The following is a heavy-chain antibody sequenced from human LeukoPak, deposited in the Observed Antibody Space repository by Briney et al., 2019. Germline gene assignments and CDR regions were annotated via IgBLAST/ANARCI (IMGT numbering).Heavy chain of an antibody. CDR2: IWYDGSNK. J-gene: IGHJ3*02. D-gene: IGHD6-19*01. CDR1: GFTFSSYG. Sequence: PGGSLRLSCAASGFTFSSYGMHWVRQAPGKGLEWVAVIWYDGSNKYYADSVKGRLTISRDNSKNTLYLQMNSLRAEDTAVYYCAKDRGEGSGHRDAFDIWGQGTMVTVSS. V-gene: IGHV3-33*06. CDR3: AKDRGEGSGHRDAFDI.